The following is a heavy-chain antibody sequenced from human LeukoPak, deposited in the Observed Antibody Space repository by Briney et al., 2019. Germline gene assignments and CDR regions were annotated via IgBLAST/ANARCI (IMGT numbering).Heavy chain of an antibody. CDR2: ISGSGTSP. Sequence: PGGSLRLSCAASVFIFNNFAMSWVRQAPGKGLEWVSGISGSGTSPYYADSVKGRFTISRDNSKNTVYLQMNSLRVEDTAVYYCAKSLRYSSGCHHFDYWGQGTLVTVSS. D-gene: IGHD6-19*01. CDR3: AKSLRYSSGCHHFDY. V-gene: IGHV3-23*01. J-gene: IGHJ4*02. CDR1: VFIFNNFA.